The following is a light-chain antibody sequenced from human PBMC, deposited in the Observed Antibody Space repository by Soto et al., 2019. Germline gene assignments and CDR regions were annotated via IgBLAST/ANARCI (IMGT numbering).Light chain of an antibody. J-gene: IGLJ3*02. CDR2: EGN. Sequence: QSVLTQPASMSGSPGQSITISCTGTSSDVGTYILVSWYQQHPGRAPKLVIYEGNKRPSGVSSRFSGSKSGNTASLTISGLQAEDEADYYCCSYAGSSTFHWLFGGGTKLTVL. CDR1: SSDVGTYIL. V-gene: IGLV2-23*03. CDR3: CSYAGSSTFHWL.